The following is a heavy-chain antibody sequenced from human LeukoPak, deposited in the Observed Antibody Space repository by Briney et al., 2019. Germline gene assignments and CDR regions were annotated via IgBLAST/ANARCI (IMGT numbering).Heavy chain of an antibody. CDR3: VKTVRIAARLGMDAFDI. CDR2: INWSGDST. V-gene: IGHV3-20*04. D-gene: IGHD6-6*01. J-gene: IGHJ3*02. Sequence: GGSLRLSCAASGFSFDDYGLTWVRQAPGKGLEWVSGINWSGDSTDYADSVKGRFTISRDNAKNSLYLQMNSLRAEDTALYYCVKTVRIAARLGMDAFDIWGQGTMVTVSS. CDR1: GFSFDDYG.